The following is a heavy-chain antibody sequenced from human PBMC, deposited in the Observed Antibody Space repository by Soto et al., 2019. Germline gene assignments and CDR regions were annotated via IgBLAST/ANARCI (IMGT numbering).Heavy chain of an antibody. Sequence: GGSLRLSCAASGFTFSSYSMNWVRQAPGKGLEWVSYISSGSSTIYYTDSVKGRFTISRDNAKNSLYLQMNSLRAEDTAVYYCARGAYYYDSSGLSYWGQGTLVTVSS. CDR3: ARGAYYYDSSGLSY. V-gene: IGHV3-48*01. J-gene: IGHJ4*02. CDR2: ISSGSSTI. CDR1: GFTFSSYS. D-gene: IGHD3-22*01.